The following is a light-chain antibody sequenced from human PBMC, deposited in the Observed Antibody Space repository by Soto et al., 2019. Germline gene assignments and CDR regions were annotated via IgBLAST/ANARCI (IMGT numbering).Light chain of an antibody. V-gene: IGKV3D-15*01. Sequence: EIVMTQSPAILSVPPGERATLSCRASQSVSSDLAWYQQKPGQAPRLLIYDASTGATGIPARFCGSGSGTEFTITITSLQSEDFVVYYCRQYKKWPFTFGGGTKVEIK. CDR2: DAS. CDR1: QSVSSD. CDR3: RQYKKWPFT. J-gene: IGKJ4*01.